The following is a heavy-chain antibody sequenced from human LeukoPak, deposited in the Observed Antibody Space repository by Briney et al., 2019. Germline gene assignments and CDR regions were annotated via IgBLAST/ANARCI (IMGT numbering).Heavy chain of an antibody. CDR1: GFTFSSYI. CDR3: ARDGRATAFDY. J-gene: IGHJ4*02. V-gene: IGHV3-21*01. CDR2: ISSSSSYI. Sequence: SGGSLRLSCAASGFTFSSYIMNWVRQAPGKGLEWVSSISSSSSYIYYADSVKGRFTISRDNAKNSLYLQMNSLRAEDTAVYYCARDGRATAFDYWGQGTLVTVSS. D-gene: IGHD1-26*01.